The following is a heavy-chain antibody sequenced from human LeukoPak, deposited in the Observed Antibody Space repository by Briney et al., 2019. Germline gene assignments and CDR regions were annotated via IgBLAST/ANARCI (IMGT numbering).Heavy chain of an antibody. CDR2: MNPNSGNT. J-gene: IGHJ4*02. CDR3: AGETGSGYVGDVDY. CDR1: GYTFTSYD. D-gene: IGHD5-12*01. Sequence: GASVKVSCKASGYTFTSYDINWVRQATGQGLEWMGWMNPNSGNTGYAQKFQGRVTMTRNTSISTAYMELSSLRSEDTAVYYCAGETGSGYVGDVDYWGQGTLVTVSS. V-gene: IGHV1-8*01.